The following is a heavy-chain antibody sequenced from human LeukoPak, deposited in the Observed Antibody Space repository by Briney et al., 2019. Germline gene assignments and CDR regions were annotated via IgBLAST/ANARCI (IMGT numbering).Heavy chain of an antibody. CDR3: ARGTYGYYMDV. CDR2: IYRSGST. J-gene: IGHJ6*03. D-gene: IGHD4-17*01. CDR1: NYPISHSLY. V-gene: IGHV4-38-2*02. Sequence: SEPLSLTCSGSNYPISHSLYWVCLRKPPGKGLEWIGSIYRSGSTFYNPSLKSRVTISLDTSKNQFSLKLSSVTAADTAVYFCARGTYGYYMDVWGKGTTVTVSS.